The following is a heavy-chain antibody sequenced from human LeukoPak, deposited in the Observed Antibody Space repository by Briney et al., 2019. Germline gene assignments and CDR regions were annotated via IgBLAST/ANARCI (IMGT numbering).Heavy chain of an antibody. V-gene: IGHV3-30*18. CDR3: AKDKTGTTFGAFDI. CDR2: ISYDGSNK. Sequence: GRSLRLSCAASGFTFSSDGMHWVRQAPGKGLEWVAVISYDGSNKYYADSVKGRFTISRDNSKNTLYLQMNSLRAEDTAVYYCAKDKTGTTFGAFDIWGQGTMVTVSS. D-gene: IGHD1-1*01. CDR1: GFTFSSDG. J-gene: IGHJ3*02.